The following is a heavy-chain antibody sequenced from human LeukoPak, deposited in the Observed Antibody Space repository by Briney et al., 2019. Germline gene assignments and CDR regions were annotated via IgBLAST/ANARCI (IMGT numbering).Heavy chain of an antibody. D-gene: IGHD3-22*01. V-gene: IGHV5-51*01. J-gene: IGHJ6*02. Sequence: GESLKISCKGSGYSFTSYWIGWVRQMPGKGLEWMGIIYPGDSDTRYSPSFQGQVTISADKSISTAYLQWSSLKASDTAMYYCARLKSTYYYDSSGSGNYYYYGMDVWGQGTTVTVSS. CDR1: GYSFTSYW. CDR3: ARLKSTYYYDSSGSGNYYYYGMDV. CDR2: IYPGDSDT.